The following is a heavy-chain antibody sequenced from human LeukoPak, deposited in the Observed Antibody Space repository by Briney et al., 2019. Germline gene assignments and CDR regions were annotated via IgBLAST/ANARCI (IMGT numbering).Heavy chain of an antibody. CDR1: GYTLTGYY. CDR2: INPNSGDT. CDR3: AKNPYEYYFDY. V-gene: IGHV1-2*02. D-gene: IGHD5-12*01. J-gene: IGHJ4*02. Sequence: ASMRVSCKASGYTLTGYYMHWLRQAPGQGLEWMGWINPNSGDTNYAQKFQGRVTMTRDTSISTAYMELSRLTSDDTAVYYCAKNPYEYYFDYWGQGTLVTVSS.